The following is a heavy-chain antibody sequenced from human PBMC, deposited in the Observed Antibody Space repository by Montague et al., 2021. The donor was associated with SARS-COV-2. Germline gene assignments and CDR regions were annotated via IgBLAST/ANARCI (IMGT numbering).Heavy chain of an antibody. D-gene: IGHD3-22*01. Sequence: SLRLSCPASGFTFSYYAMHWVRQTPGKGLEWVAVISNDASRKYHADTVKGRFTISRDNSKNTLYLQMNSLRAEDTAVYYCARGGYYVTGGYYLDYWGQGTLVTVSS. CDR2: ISNDASRK. CDR1: GFTFSYYA. V-gene: IGHV3-30-3*01. CDR3: ARGGYYVTGGYYLDY. J-gene: IGHJ4*02.